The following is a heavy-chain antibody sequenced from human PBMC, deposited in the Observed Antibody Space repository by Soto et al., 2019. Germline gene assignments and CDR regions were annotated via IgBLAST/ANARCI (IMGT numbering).Heavy chain of an antibody. CDR1: GYTFTTYG. D-gene: IGHD3-22*01. V-gene: IGHV1-18*04. J-gene: IGHJ4*02. Sequence: ASVNVSCKASGYTFTTYGISWVRQAPGQGLELMGWISAYNGNTNYAQKIQGRVTMTTXXXXXXAXIXLXXXXSDXTAVYYCARERYDSSGPPVYWGQGTLVTVSS. CDR3: ARERYDSSGPPVY. CDR2: ISAYNGNT.